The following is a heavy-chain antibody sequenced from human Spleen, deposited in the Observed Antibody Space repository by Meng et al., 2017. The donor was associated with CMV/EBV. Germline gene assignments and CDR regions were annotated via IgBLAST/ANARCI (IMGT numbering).Heavy chain of an antibody. Sequence: SVKVSCKASGGTFSSYAISWVRQAPGQGLEWMGGIIPIFGTANYAQKFQGRVTITTDESTSTVYMELSSLRSEDTAVYYCARERANTRWLDYWGQGTLVTVSS. D-gene: IGHD6-19*01. CDR3: ARERANTRWLDY. V-gene: IGHV1-69*05. CDR2: IIPIFGTA. CDR1: GGTFSSYA. J-gene: IGHJ4*02.